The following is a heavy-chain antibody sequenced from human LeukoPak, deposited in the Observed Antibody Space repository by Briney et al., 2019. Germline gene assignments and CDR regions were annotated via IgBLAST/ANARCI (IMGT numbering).Heavy chain of an antibody. J-gene: IGHJ4*02. Sequence: PGGSLRLSCAASGFTFSSYSMNWVRQAPGKGLEWIGEINHSGSTNYNPSLKSRVTISVDTSKNQFSLKLSSVTAADTAVYYCARDRPVGARGYFDYWGQGTLVTVSS. CDR1: GFTFSSYS. CDR2: INHSGST. CDR3: ARDRPVGARGYFDY. D-gene: IGHD1-26*01. V-gene: IGHV4-34*01.